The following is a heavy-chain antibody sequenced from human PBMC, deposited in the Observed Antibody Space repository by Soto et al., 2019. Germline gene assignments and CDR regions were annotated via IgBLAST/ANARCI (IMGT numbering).Heavy chain of an antibody. V-gene: IGHV4-4*02. CDR3: ARTPILCTNGVCYTRHKYYYYYYGMDV. CDR2: INLFVST. J-gene: IGHJ6*02. Sequence: PSETLSLTCAVHGGPISSSNWRSWIRQPPGNGLQRTGEINLFVSTHYSPSLKRRVTISVDTSKNQFSLKLSSVTAADTAVYYCARTPILCTNGVCYTRHKYYYYYYGMDVWGQGTTVTVSS. CDR1: GGPISSSNW. D-gene: IGHD2-8*01.